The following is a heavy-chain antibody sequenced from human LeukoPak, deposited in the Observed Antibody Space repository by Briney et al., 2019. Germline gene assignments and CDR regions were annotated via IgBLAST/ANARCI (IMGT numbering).Heavy chain of an antibody. J-gene: IGHJ6*03. V-gene: IGHV4-38-2*02. CDR2: IYHSGST. CDR3: ARHKDYYYSYMDV. CDR1: GYSISSGYY. Sequence: KASETLSLTCTVSGYSISSGYYWGWIRQPPEKGLEWIGSIYHSGSTYYNPSLKSRVTISVDTSKNQFSLKLSSVTAADTAVYYCARHKDYYYSYMDVWGKGTTVTISS.